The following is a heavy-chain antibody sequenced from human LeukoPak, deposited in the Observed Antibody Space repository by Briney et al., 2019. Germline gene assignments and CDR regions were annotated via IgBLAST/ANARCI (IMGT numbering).Heavy chain of an antibody. J-gene: IGHJ4*02. CDR2: LSISGST. V-gene: IGHV4-4*07. Sequence: PSETLSLTCTVSGDSISIYYWTWIRQPAGKGLEWIGRLSISGSTTYNPSLKSRVTMSVDTSKNQFSLKLRSVTAADTAEYFCARQAWLLDYWGQGALVTVSS. CDR3: ARQAWLLDY. D-gene: IGHD5-12*01. CDR1: GDSISIYY.